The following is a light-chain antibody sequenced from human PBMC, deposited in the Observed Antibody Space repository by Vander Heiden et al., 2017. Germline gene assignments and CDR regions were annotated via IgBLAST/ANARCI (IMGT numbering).Light chain of an antibody. CDR1: QGIRSD. V-gene: IGKV1-6*01. Sequence: AILMTQSPSTLSASVGDRATITCRATQGIRSDLASYQQKPGKAPKLLIYGASNLHSGVPTRCSGSGSGTDFTLTISSLQAEDFATYYCLHDYKYPSTFGQGTKLEIK. CDR2: GAS. CDR3: LHDYKYPST. J-gene: IGKJ2*01.